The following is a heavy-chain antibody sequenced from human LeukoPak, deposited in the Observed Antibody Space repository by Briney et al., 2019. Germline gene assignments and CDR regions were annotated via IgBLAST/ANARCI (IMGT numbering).Heavy chain of an antibody. CDR2: IHSSGSNT. J-gene: IGHJ4*02. D-gene: IGHD2-21*02. CDR3: AKDSRYCGSDCYSFFDY. CDR1: GFTFSGYA. Sequence: GGSLRLSCAASGFTFSGYAMSWVRQAPGKGLEWVSAIHSSGSNTYYADSVKGRFTISRDNSKNTLYLQMNSLRAEDTAVYYCAKDSRYCGSDCYSFFDYWGQGTLVTVSS. V-gene: IGHV3-23*01.